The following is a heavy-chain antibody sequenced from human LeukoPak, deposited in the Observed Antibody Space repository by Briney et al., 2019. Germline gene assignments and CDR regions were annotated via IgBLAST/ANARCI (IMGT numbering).Heavy chain of an antibody. CDR2: IKQDGSEK. CDR1: GFTFSSYW. Sequence: GGSLRLSCAASGFTFSSYWMSWVRQAPGKGLEWVANIKQDGSEKYYVDSVKGRFTISRDNAKNSLYLQMNSLRAEDTAVYYCARDKDCSSTSCYSVPDYWGQGTLVTVSS. J-gene: IGHJ4*02. D-gene: IGHD2-2*02. CDR3: ARDKDCSSTSCYSVPDY. V-gene: IGHV3-7*01.